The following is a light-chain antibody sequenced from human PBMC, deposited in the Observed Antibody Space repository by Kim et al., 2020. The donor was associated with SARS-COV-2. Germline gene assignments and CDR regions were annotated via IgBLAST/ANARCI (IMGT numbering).Light chain of an antibody. V-gene: IGKV1-39*01. CDR2: AAS. Sequence: ASVGDRVTITCRASQSISSYLNWYQQKPGKALKLLIYAASSLQSGVPSRFSGSGSGTDFTLTISSLQPEDFATYYCQQSYSTPQYTFGQGTKLEI. J-gene: IGKJ2*01. CDR3: QQSYSTPQYT. CDR1: QSISSY.